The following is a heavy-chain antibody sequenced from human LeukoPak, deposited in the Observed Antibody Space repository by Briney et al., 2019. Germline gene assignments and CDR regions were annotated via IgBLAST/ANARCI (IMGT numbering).Heavy chain of an antibody. CDR1: GFTVSSNY. CDR2: IYSGGST. Sequence: PGGSLRLSCAASGFTVSSNYMSWVRQAPGKGLEWVSVIYSGGSTYYADSVKGRFTISRDNSKNTLYLQMNSLRAEDTAVYYCARGYWSYYYGMDVWGQGTTVTVSS. V-gene: IGHV3-66*01. J-gene: IGHJ6*02. D-gene: IGHD2-15*01. CDR3: ARGYWSYYYGMDV.